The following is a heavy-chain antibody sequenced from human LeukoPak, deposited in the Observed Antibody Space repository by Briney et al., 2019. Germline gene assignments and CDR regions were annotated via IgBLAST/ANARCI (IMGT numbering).Heavy chain of an antibody. Sequence: ASVKVSCKASGYTFTSYDINWVRQATGQGLEWMGWMNPNSGNTGYAQKFQGRVTMTRNTSINTAYMELSSLRSEDTAVYYCARDSCSGGSCYIDYWGQGTLVTVSS. CDR2: MNPNSGNT. D-gene: IGHD2-15*01. V-gene: IGHV1-8*01. CDR1: GYTFTSYD. J-gene: IGHJ4*02. CDR3: ARDSCSGGSCYIDY.